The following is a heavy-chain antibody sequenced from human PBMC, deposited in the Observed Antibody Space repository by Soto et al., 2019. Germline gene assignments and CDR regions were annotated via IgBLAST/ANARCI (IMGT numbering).Heavy chain of an antibody. CDR2: ISTYNGNT. Sequence: QVQLVQSGGEVKKPGASVNISCKATGYTFISYSITGVRQAPGQGLEWMGWISTYNGNTKYAQSLPGRVTLTRDTSTNTSFLEIRGRRSDDTAIYYCAREGAHSTGWYDYFDQWGQGTLGAVSS. V-gene: IGHV1-18*04. D-gene: IGHD6-13*01. J-gene: IGHJ4*02. CDR3: AREGAHSTGWYDYFDQ. CDR1: GYTFISYS.